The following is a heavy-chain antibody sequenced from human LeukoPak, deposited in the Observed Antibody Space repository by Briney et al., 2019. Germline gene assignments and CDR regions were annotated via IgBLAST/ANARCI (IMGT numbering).Heavy chain of an antibody. CDR1: GGSISSGSYY. J-gene: IGHJ4*02. V-gene: IGHV4-61*02. CDR3: TRVIDVAAAGYFDS. Sequence: TSQTLSLTCTVSGGSISSGSYYWSWIRQPAGKGLEWIGRIYTSGSTNYNPSLKSRVTISVDTSKNQFSLKLSSVTAADTALYYCTRVIDVAAAGYFDSWGQGTQVTVSS. D-gene: IGHD6-13*01. CDR2: IYTSGST.